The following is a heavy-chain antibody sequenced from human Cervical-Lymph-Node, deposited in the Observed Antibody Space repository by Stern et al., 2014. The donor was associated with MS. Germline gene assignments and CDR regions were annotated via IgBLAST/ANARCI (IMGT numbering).Heavy chain of an antibody. Sequence: QVQLQESGPGLVKPSETLSLTCTVSGGSISGGSDYWTWVRQPAGKGLEWIGRIYTSGSTNYNPSLSSRITISVDMPKNHFPRNLSSVTAADTAVYYCARGEDDFKDYYYYAMDVWGQGTTVTVSS. CDR2: IYTSGST. D-gene: IGHD3-3*01. V-gene: IGHV4-61*02. J-gene: IGHJ6*02. CDR1: GGSISGGSDY. CDR3: ARGEDDFKDYYYYAMDV.